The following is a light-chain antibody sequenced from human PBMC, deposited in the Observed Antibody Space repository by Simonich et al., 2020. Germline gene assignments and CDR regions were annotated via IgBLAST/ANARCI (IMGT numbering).Light chain of an antibody. V-gene: IGKV2-30*02. CDR1: QSLVHSDGNTY. CDR2: KVS. CDR3: MQGTHWPLT. J-gene: IGKJ4*01. Sequence: DVVMTQSPLSLPVTLGQPASISCRSSQSLVHSDGNTYLNWFQQRPGQSPRRLIYKVSNRDSGVPDRISGSGSGTDCTLKISRVEAEDVGVYYCMQGTHWPLTFGGGTKVEIK.